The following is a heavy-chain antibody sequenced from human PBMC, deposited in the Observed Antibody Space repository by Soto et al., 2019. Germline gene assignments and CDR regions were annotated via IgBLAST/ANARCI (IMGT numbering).Heavy chain of an antibody. CDR3: VRGYCTSSASCEGDFQH. CDR1: GYTFTTYH. Sequence: QVQLVQSGAEVKEPGASVKISCKASGYTFTTYHIHWVRQAPGQGLDWMGMIDPIGGNTGYARKFQDRVSMTRDMSTGTAYIEVNRLRFDDTAMYLCVRGYCTSSASCEGDFQHWGQGTLVTVSS. J-gene: IGHJ1*01. CDR2: IDPIGGNT. D-gene: IGHD2-2*01. V-gene: IGHV1-46*01.